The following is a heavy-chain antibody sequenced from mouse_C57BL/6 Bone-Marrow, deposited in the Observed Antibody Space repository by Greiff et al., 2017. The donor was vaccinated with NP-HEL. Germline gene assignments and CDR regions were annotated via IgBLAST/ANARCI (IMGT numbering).Heavy chain of an antibody. CDR1: GFTFSDYY. Sequence: DVMLVESEGGLAQPGSSMKLSCTASGFTFSDYYMAWVRQVPEKGLEWVANINYDGSSTYYLDSLKSRFIISRDNAKNILYLQMSSLKSEDTATYYCVTGGYYYGTPFAYWGQGTLVTVSA. CDR3: VTGGYYYGTPFAY. J-gene: IGHJ3*01. D-gene: IGHD1-1*01. CDR2: INYDGSST. V-gene: IGHV5-16*01.